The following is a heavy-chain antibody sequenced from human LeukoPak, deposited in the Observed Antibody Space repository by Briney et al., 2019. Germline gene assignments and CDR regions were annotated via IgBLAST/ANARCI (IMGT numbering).Heavy chain of an antibody. V-gene: IGHV3-23*01. CDR1: GFIFSNYV. D-gene: IGHD1-26*01. Sequence: GGSLRLSCAASGFIFSNYVMNWVRQAPGKGLEWVAAIRGSDGNTYYSDSVKGRFTISRDNSKNTLWLQMNSLRVEDTAIYYCAKPRGQSGNYGDSDYWGQGTLVTVSS. CDR2: IRGSDGNT. CDR3: AKPRGQSGNYGDSDY. J-gene: IGHJ4*02.